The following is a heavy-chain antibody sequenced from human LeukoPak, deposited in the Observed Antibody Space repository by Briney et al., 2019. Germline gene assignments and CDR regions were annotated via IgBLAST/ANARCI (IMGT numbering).Heavy chain of an antibody. CDR2: IKQDGSEK. J-gene: IGHJ4*02. D-gene: IGHD5-12*01. V-gene: IGHV3-7*04. CDR1: GFTFSTYW. Sequence: LSGGSLRLSCAASGFTFSTYWMSWVRQAPGKGLEWVANIKQDGSEKYYEDSVKGRFTISRDNAKNSVFLHMNSLRAEDTAVYYCARRSGYDYFDYWGQGTLVTVSS. CDR3: ARRSGYDYFDY.